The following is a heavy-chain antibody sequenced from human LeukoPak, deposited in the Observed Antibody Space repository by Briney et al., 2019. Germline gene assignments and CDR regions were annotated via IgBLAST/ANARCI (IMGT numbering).Heavy chain of an antibody. D-gene: IGHD6-19*01. J-gene: IGHJ4*02. V-gene: IGHV3-33*01. CDR1: GFTFSNYA. Sequence: GRSLRLSCAASGFTFSNYAMHWVRQAPGKGLEWVALIWYDGSNKYYADSVKGRFTISRDNSKNTLYLQMNSLRAEDTAVSYCAREKYTTGWFYFDNWGQGTLVTVSS. CDR3: AREKYTTGWFYFDN. CDR2: IWYDGSNK.